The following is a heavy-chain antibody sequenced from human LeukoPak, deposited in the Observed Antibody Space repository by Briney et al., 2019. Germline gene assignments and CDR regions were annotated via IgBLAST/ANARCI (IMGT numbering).Heavy chain of an antibody. Sequence: GGSLRLSCAASGFTFSGSATHWVRQASGKGLEWVGRIRSKANSYATAYAASVKGRFTISRDDSKNTAYLQMNSLKTEDTAVYYCTRRDTAMVYYMDVWGKGTTVTVSS. CDR1: GFTFSGSA. D-gene: IGHD5-18*01. CDR3: TRRDTAMVYYMDV. CDR2: IRSKANSYAT. V-gene: IGHV3-73*01. J-gene: IGHJ6*03.